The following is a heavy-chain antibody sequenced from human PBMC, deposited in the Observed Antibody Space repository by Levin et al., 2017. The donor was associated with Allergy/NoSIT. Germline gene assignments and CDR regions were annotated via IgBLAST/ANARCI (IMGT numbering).Heavy chain of an antibody. D-gene: IGHD3-22*01. Sequence: GESLKISCKASGYTFSGYYMHWVRQAPGQGLEWMGWINPNSGGTNYAQKFQGRVTMTRDTSISTAYMELSRLRSDDTAVYYCARDKYSSGYYYGDDYWGQGTLVTVSS. V-gene: IGHV1-2*02. CDR3: ARDKYSSGYYYGDDY. J-gene: IGHJ4*02. CDR1: GYTFSGYY. CDR2: INPNSGGT.